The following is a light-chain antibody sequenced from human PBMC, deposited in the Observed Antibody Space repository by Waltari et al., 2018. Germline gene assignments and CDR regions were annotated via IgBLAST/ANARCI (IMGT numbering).Light chain of an antibody. V-gene: IGKV4-1*01. CDR1: QSVLQSAKNKHC. Sequence: DIVITQSPDSLAGGLGEWATFNCKSSQSVLQSAKNKHCFAWCRQKPRQPPEVLLCWASTRVSVVPDRFSGSGSGTDFTLPISSLQAEDVAVYYCQQYYSLPYTFGQGTKLEIK. CDR3: QQYYSLPYT. CDR2: WAS. J-gene: IGKJ2*01.